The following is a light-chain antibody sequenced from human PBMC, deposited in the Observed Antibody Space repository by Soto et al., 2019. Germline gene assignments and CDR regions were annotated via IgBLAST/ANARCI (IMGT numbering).Light chain of an antibody. CDR2: EVS. CDR1: SSDVGGYNY. V-gene: IGLV2-14*01. Sequence: QSVLTQPASVSGSPGQSITISCTGTSSDVGGYNYVSWYQQHPGKAPKLMIYEVSNRPSGVSNRFSGSKSGNTASLTISGLQAEDEADYYCSSYTSSTPYVVFGGGTQLNVL. CDR3: SSYTSSTPYVV. J-gene: IGLJ2*01.